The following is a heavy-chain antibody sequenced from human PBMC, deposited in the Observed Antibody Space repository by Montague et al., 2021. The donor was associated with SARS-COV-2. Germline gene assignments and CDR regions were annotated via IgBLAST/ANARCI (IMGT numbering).Heavy chain of an antibody. CDR3: PSAASPRGAFDV. J-gene: IGHJ3*01. CDR1: GGSINTGGYS. CDR2: NLHSGSS. Sequence: TLSLTCAVSGGSINTGGYSWSWIRQSPGKGLVWIGYNLHSGSSYYNPSLWSRVTISVDRSKSQFSLNPTSMTAAAMAVYFCPSAASPRGAFDVWGQGTVVTVSS. V-gene: IGHV4-30-2*06. D-gene: IGHD3-10*01.